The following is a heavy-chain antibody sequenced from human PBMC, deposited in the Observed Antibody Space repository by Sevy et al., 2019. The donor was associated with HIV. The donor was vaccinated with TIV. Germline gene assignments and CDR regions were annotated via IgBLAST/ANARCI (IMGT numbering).Heavy chain of an antibody. Sequence: SGPTLVKPTQTLTLTCTFSGFSLSTSGVGVGWIRQPPGKALEWLALIYWNDDKRYSPSLKSRLTITKDTSKNQVVLTMTNMDPVDTAKYYCAHREIPRGYSYGYFDYWDQGTLVTVSS. D-gene: IGHD5-18*01. CDR2: IYWNDDK. CDR3: AHREIPRGYSYGYFDY. V-gene: IGHV2-5*01. J-gene: IGHJ4*02. CDR1: GFSLSTSGVG.